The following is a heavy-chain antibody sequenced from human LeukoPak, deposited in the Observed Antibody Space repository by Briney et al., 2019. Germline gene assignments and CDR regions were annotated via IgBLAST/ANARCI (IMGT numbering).Heavy chain of an antibody. D-gene: IGHD3-10*01. CDR2: IIPIFGTA. CDR1: GGTFSSHA. J-gene: IGHJ6*04. Sequence: SVKVSCKASGGTFSSHAISCVRQAPGQGLEWMGGIIPIFGTANYAQKFQGRVTITADESTSTAYMELSSLRSEDTAVYYCARTAHYYGSGSYYNRGPQPYHMDVWGKGTTVTVSS. CDR3: ARTAHYYGSGSYYNRGPQPYHMDV. V-gene: IGHV1-69*13.